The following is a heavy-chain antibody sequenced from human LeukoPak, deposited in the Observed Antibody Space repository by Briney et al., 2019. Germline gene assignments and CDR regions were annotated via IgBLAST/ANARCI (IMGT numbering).Heavy chain of an antibody. D-gene: IGHD2-15*01. V-gene: IGHV3-66*01. CDR3: ARTPMFYFYGMDV. Sequence: GGSLRLSCAASGFTVSSNYMNWVRQAPGKGLEWDSVIYSGGNTYYADSVKGRFTISRDNSKNTVYLQMNSLRAEDTAVYYCARTPMFYFYGMDVWGRGTTVTVSS. J-gene: IGHJ6*02. CDR1: GFTVSSNY. CDR2: IYSGGNT.